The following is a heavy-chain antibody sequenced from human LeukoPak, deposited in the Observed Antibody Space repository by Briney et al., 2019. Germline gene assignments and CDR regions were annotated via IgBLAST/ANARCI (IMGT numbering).Heavy chain of an antibody. Sequence: GGSLRLSCAASGFTFSSYAMSWVHQAPGKGLEWVSAISGSGGSTYYADSVKGRFTISRDNSKNTLYLQMNSLRAEDTAVYYCAKGGIVQQWLVQFDPWGQGTLVTVSS. CDR2: ISGSGGST. CDR1: GFTFSSYA. CDR3: AKGGIVQQWLVQFDP. J-gene: IGHJ5*02. D-gene: IGHD6-19*01. V-gene: IGHV3-23*01.